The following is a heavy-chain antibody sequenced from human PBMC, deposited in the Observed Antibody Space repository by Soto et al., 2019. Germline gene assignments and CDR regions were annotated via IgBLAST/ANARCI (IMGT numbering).Heavy chain of an antibody. Sequence: SVKVSCKASGATFSSYAISWVRQAPGQGLEWMGGIIPIFGTANYAQKFQGRVTVTADKSTSTAYMELSSLRSEDTAVYYCARVTATVDTAMAHYYYYGMDVWGQGTTVTVSS. CDR1: GATFSSYA. CDR2: IIPIFGTA. V-gene: IGHV1-69*06. CDR3: ARVTATVDTAMAHYYYYGMDV. D-gene: IGHD5-18*01. J-gene: IGHJ6*02.